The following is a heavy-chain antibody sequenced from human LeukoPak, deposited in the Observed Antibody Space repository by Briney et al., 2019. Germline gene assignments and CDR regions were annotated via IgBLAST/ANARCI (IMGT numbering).Heavy chain of an antibody. CDR3: ARENYYNTSGVTDY. Sequence: WETLSLTCTVSGGSISSSSYYWGWIRQPPGKGLEWIGSIYYSGSAYYNPSLTGRVTISIDTSKKQFSLKLSSVTAADTAVYYCARENYYNTSGVTDYWGQGTLVTVSS. CDR1: GGSISSSSYY. D-gene: IGHD3-22*01. V-gene: IGHV4-39*07. CDR2: IYYSGSA. J-gene: IGHJ4*02.